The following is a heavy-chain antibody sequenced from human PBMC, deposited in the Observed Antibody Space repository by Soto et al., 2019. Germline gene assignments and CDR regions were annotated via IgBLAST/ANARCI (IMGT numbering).Heavy chain of an antibody. CDR2: VFHTGTT. Sequence: QVQLQESGPGLVKPSGTLSLTCAVSGDSVSSPYYWCWVRQPPGKGLEWIGEVFHTGTTSYNPSRRSRVTISMDKSNNQFSLDLSSVTAAGTAVYYCARSAGWYAVHSWGPGTLVIVSS. CDR1: GDSVSSPYY. D-gene: IGHD6-19*01. V-gene: IGHV4-4*02. CDR3: ARSAGWYAVHS. J-gene: IGHJ4*02.